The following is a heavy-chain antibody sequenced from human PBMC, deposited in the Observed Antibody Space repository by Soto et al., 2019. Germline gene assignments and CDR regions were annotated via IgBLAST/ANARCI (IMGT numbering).Heavy chain of an antibody. CDR2: ISSSSSYI. D-gene: IGHD6-6*01. CDR1: GFTFSSYS. J-gene: IGHJ4*02. CDR3: ARGGSSSNFDY. Sequence: EVQLVESGGGLVKPGGSLRLSCAASGFTFSSYSMNWVRQAPGKGLEWVSSISSSSSYIYYADSVKGRFTISRDNAKNSLYLQMNSLRAEVTAVYYCARGGSSSNFDYWGQGTLVTVSS. V-gene: IGHV3-21*01.